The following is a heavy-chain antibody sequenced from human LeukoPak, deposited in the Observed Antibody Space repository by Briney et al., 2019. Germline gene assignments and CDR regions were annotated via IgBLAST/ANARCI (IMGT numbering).Heavy chain of an antibody. D-gene: IGHD2-2*01. CDR2: VYYDGGT. CDR3: ARTVAYCSATSCYGY. V-gene: IGHV4-38-2*01. CDR1: GYSISSGYY. Sequence: SETLSLTCAVSGYSISSGYYWGWIRQPPGKGLEWIGSVYYDGGTYHNPSLKSRVTISVDMSKNQFFVKLSSVTAADTAVYYCARTVAYCSATSCYGYWGQGTLVTVSS. J-gene: IGHJ4*02.